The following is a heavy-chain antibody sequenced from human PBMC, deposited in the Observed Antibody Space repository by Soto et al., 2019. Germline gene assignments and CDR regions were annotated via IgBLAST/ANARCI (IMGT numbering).Heavy chain of an antibody. CDR1: GGTFSNHA. J-gene: IGHJ6*01. Sequence: QVQLVQSGAEVKKPGSSVRVSCKASGGTFSNHAINWVRQAPGQGLEWIGGFIPILGSAKYAQKFQGRVTTTADESASTAYTEVRRLRFGDMAVYYRARGYTSPPGPRVDVWGQGTTVTVSS. CDR3: ARGYTSPPGPRVDV. CDR2: FIPILGSA. D-gene: IGHD5-18*01. V-gene: IGHV1-69*01.